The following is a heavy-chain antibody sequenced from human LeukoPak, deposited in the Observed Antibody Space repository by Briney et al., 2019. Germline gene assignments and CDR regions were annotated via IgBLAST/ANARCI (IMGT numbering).Heavy chain of an antibody. Sequence: GSLXLXCVASGFTLEDYGMSWVRQGPGKGLEWVSGINWNGGSTVYADSVKGRFTIARDNGKNSLYLQMNSLRAEDTAIYYCASXFGDYYYYYMDVWGKGTTVTISS. J-gene: IGHJ6*03. CDR3: ASXFGDYYYYYMDV. D-gene: IGHD3-10*01. V-gene: IGHV3-20*04. CDR1: GFTLEDYG. CDR2: INWNGGST.